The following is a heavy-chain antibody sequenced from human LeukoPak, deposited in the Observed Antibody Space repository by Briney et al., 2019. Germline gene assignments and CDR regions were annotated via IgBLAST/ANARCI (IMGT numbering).Heavy chain of an antibody. CDR3: TRDLTNWTDATFDI. J-gene: IGHJ3*02. D-gene: IGHD1-1*01. CDR2: IKQDGSDK. V-gene: IGHV3-7*01. CDR1: GFTFNYYW. Sequence: GGSLRLSCAASGFTFNYYWMSWVRQAPGKGLEWVANIKQDGSDKYYVDSVKGRFTISRDNAKNSLYLQMNSLSAEDTAMYYCTRDLTNWTDATFDIWGQGTMVTVSS.